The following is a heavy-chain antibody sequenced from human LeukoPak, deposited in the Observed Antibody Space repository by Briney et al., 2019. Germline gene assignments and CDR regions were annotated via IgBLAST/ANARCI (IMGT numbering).Heavy chain of an antibody. CDR1: GYTFTGYY. D-gene: IGHD6-13*01. J-gene: IGHJ4*02. CDR3: ARARKQQQLGVDY. V-gene: IGHV1-2*02. Sequence: ASVKVSCKASGYTFTGYYMHWVRQAPGQGLEWMGWINPNSGGTNYAQKFQGKVTMTRDTSISTAYMELSRLRSDDTAVYYCARARKQQQLGVDYWGQGTLVTVSS. CDR2: INPNSGGT.